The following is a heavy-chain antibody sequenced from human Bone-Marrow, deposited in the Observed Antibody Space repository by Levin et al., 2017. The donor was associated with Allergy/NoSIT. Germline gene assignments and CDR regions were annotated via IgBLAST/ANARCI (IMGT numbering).Heavy chain of an antibody. Sequence: SQTLSLTCTVSGGSISSSYWSWIRQPPGKGLEWIGYIYYSGSTNYNPSLKSRVTISVDTSKNQFSLKLSSVTAADTAVYYCAREAPPIIHSSGYLSDAFDIWGQGTMVTVSS. V-gene: IGHV4-59*01. J-gene: IGHJ3*02. CDR2: IYYSGST. D-gene: IGHD3-22*01. CDR1: GGSISSSY. CDR3: AREAPPIIHSSGYLSDAFDI.